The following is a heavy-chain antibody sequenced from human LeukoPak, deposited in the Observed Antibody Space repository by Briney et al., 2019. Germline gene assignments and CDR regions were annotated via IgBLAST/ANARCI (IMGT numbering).Heavy chain of an antibody. J-gene: IGHJ3*02. V-gene: IGHV1-2*02. CDR3: ARPIDRYFDWLPDAFDI. CDR2: INPNSGGT. CDR1: GYTFTGYY. D-gene: IGHD3-9*01. Sequence: ASVKVSCKASGYTFTGYYMHWVRQAPGQGLEWMGWINPNSGGTNYAQKSQGRVTMTRDTSISTAYMELSRLRSDDTAVYYCARPIDRYFDWLPDAFDIWGQGTMVTVSS.